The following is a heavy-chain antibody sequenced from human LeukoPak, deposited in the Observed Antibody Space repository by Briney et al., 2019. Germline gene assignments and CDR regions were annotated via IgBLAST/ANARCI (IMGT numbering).Heavy chain of an antibody. J-gene: IGHJ3*01. V-gene: IGHV5-51*01. CDR1: GYSFTTYW. CDR2: IYPGDSDT. CDR3: TRGPTMSPFYF. Sequence: PGESLKISCKGSGYSFTTYWIAWVRPMPGKGLGWMGMIYPGDSDTRYSPSFQGQVTISADKSISTAYLQWSSLKASDTAMYYCTRGPTMSPFYFWGQGTMVTVSS. D-gene: IGHD5-12*01.